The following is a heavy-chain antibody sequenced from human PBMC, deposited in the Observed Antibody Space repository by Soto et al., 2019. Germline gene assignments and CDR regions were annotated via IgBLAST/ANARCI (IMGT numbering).Heavy chain of an antibody. Sequence: QVQLVQSGAEVKKPGSSVKVSCKASGGTFSSYTISWVRQAPGQGLEWMGRIIPILGIANYAQKVQGRVTITADKSTSTAYMELSRLRSEDTAVYYCARDRVASMTYYYYGMDVWGQGTTVTVSS. CDR1: GGTFSSYT. V-gene: IGHV1-69*08. CDR3: ARDRVASMTYYYYGMDV. D-gene: IGHD2-15*01. CDR2: IIPILGIA. J-gene: IGHJ6*02.